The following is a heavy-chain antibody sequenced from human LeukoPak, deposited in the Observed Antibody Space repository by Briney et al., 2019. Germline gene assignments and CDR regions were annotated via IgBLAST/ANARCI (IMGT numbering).Heavy chain of an antibody. D-gene: IGHD3-3*01. J-gene: IGHJ3*02. CDR3: ASSSEYFWSGYDLRLRAFDI. CDR1: GGSISSSSYY. V-gene: IGHV4-39*07. CDR2: IYYSGST. Sequence: PSETLSLTCTVSGGSISSSSYYWGWIRQPPGKGLEWIGSIYYSGSTYYNPSLKSRVTISVDTSKNQFSLKLSSVTAADTAVYYCASSSEYFWSGYDLRLRAFDIWGQGTMVTVSS.